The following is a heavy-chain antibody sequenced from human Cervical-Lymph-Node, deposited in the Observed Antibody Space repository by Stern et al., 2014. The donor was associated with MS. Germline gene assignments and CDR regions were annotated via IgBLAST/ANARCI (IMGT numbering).Heavy chain of an antibody. CDR3: ARGLIVGSTSLLFDY. V-gene: IGHV4-4*02. D-gene: IGHD1-26*01. CDR2: IFHTGYT. CDR1: GGSISSGNW. J-gene: IGHJ4*02. Sequence: VQLVESGPGLVKPSGTLSLTCAVSGGSISSGNWWNWVRQPPGKGLEWIGGIFHTGYTNYDPSVKNRVTISVAKSKNQFSLKLPSVTAADTAVYYCARGLIVGSTSLLFDYWGQGSLVTVSS.